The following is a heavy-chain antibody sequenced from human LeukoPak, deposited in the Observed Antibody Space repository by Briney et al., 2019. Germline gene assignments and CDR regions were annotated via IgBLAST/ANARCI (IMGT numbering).Heavy chain of an antibody. D-gene: IGHD1-1*01. J-gene: IGHJ4*02. CDR2: ISGSGGST. Sequence: GGSLRLSCAASGFTFSSYAMSWVRQAPGKGLEWVSAISGSGGSTYYADSVKGRFTISRDNAKNSLYLQMNSLRAEDTAVYYCARGGDELEDHLHYFDYWGQGTLVTVSS. CDR3: ARGGDELEDHLHYFDY. CDR1: GFTFSSYA. V-gene: IGHV3-23*01.